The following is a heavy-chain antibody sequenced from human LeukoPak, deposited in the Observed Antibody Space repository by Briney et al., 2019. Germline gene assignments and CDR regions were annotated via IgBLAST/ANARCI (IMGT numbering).Heavy chain of an antibody. V-gene: IGHV3-11*06. CDR2: ISSSSSYT. CDR3: ARANDSSGYYLNNFDY. J-gene: IGHJ4*02. Sequence: PGGSLRLSCEASGFTFSDYYMSWIRQAPGKGLEWVSYISSSSSYTNYADSVKGRFTISRDNAKNSLYLQMNSLRAEDTAVYYCARANDSSGYYLNNFDYWGQGTLVTVSS. D-gene: IGHD3-22*01. CDR1: GFTFSDYY.